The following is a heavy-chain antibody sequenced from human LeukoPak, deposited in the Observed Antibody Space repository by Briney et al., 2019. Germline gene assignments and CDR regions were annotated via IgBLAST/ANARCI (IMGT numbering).Heavy chain of an antibody. D-gene: IGHD5-12*01. V-gene: IGHV4-4*02. CDR2: IYHSGST. CDR1: GGSISSSNW. Sequence: SGTLSLTRAVSGGSISSSNWLSWVRQPPGEGLEWIGEIYHSGSTNYNSSLKSRVTISVDKSKNQFSLKLSSVTAADTAVYYCARVTYSGYDSHFDYWGQGTLVTVSS. J-gene: IGHJ4*02. CDR3: ARVTYSGYDSHFDY.